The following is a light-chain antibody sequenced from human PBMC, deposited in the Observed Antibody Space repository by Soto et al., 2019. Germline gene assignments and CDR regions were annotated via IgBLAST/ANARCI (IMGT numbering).Light chain of an antibody. CDR3: LQYDSYSRT. CDR1: QSISSW. CDR2: DAS. Sequence: DIQMTQSPSTLSASVGDRVTITCRASQSISSWLARYQQKPGKAPKLLIYDASSLESGVPSRFSGSGSGTEFTLTINSLQPEDFGTYYCLQYDSYSRTFGQGTMVDI. V-gene: IGKV1-5*01. J-gene: IGKJ1*01.